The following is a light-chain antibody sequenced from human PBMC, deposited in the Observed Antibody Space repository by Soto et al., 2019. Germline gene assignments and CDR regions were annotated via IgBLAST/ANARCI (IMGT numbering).Light chain of an antibody. CDR3: QQRDTTPWT. Sequence: DIQMTQSPSSLSASVGDRVTITCRASQSISSYLNWYQQKPGKAPKLLIYEASSLQSGVPSRFSGSGSGTDFNLTISSLQPEDFATYYCQQRDTTPWTFGQGTRVEIK. J-gene: IGKJ1*01. CDR2: EAS. V-gene: IGKV1-39*01. CDR1: QSISSY.